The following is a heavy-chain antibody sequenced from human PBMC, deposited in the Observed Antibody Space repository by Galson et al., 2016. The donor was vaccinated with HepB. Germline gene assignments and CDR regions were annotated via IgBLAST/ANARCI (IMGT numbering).Heavy chain of an antibody. Sequence: SETLSLTCTVSGGSINSDSYYWGWIRQPPGKGLEWIGNIYYTGTTYYNPSLKSRVTISVDKYRNQFSLNLPSVTAADTAVYYCARVKGRIVVVPAYYFDYWGQGTLVTVSS. CDR1: GGSINSDSYY. CDR2: IYYTGTT. D-gene: IGHD2-2*01. J-gene: IGHJ4*02. CDR3: ARVKGRIVVVPAYYFDY. V-gene: IGHV4-39*07.